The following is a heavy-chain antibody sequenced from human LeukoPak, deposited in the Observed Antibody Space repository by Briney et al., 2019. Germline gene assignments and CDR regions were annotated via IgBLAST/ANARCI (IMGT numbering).Heavy chain of an antibody. Sequence: GGSLRLSCTASGFIFSSYVMSWVRQAPGKGLEWVSSISGIDGSAYYADSVKGRITISRDNSKNMVYLQMHSLRAEDTAVYYCAKDRSSGGSCYNYWGQGTLVTVSS. CDR3: AKDRSSGGSCYNY. V-gene: IGHV3-23*01. CDR1: GFIFSSYV. CDR2: ISGIDGSA. J-gene: IGHJ4*02. D-gene: IGHD2-15*01.